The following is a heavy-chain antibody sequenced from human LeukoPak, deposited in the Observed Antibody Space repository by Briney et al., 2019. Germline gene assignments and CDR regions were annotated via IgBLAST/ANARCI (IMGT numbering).Heavy chain of an antibody. D-gene: IGHD4-17*01. Sequence: SETVPLTCTVSGGSINSGTSYWGWIRQPPGKGLEWIGNIFYTGTTYYNPSLKSRVTISVDRSKNQFSLKLSSVTAADTAVYYCARSMTTVSSHSFDYWGQGTLVTVSS. CDR1: GGSINSGTSY. V-gene: IGHV4-39*07. CDR3: ARSMTTVSSHSFDY. CDR2: IFYTGTT. J-gene: IGHJ4*02.